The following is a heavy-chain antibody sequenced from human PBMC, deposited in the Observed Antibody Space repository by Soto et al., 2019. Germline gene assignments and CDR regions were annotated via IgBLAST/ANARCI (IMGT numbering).Heavy chain of an antibody. CDR2: ISGSGGST. D-gene: IGHD2-15*01. J-gene: IGHJ4*02. CDR3: AKVDVVVAAATLDY. V-gene: IGHV3-23*01. Sequence: VRQAPGKGLEWVSAISGSGGSTNYADSVKGRFTISRDNSKNTVYLQMNSLRAEDTAVYYCAKVDVVVAAATLDYWGQGTQVTVSS.